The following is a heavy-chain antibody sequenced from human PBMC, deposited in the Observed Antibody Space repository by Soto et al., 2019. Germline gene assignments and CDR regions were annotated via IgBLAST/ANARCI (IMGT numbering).Heavy chain of an antibody. Sequence: SETLSLTCTVTGGTLSGYYWTWIRQSAGGGLEWIGRIYSSGSTDYNPSLKSRVTISLDTSMSHFSLRLRSVSAADTAVYYCARGQRFSDWFDPWGQGTLVTVSS. CDR1: GGTLSGYY. J-gene: IGHJ5*02. D-gene: IGHD3-3*01. CDR2: IYSSGST. V-gene: IGHV4-4*07. CDR3: ARGQRFSDWFDP.